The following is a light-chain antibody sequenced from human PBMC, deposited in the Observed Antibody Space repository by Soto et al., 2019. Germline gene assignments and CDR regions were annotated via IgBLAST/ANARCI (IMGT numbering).Light chain of an antibody. CDR3: QTWGTGTPYV. V-gene: IGLV4-69*01. Sequence: QPVLTQSPSASASLGASVKLTCTLSSGHSSYAIAWHQQQPEKGPRYLMKVNSDGSHSKGDGIPDRFSGSSSGAERYLTISSLQSEDEADYYCQTWGTGTPYVFGTGTQLTVL. J-gene: IGLJ1*01. CDR2: VNSDGSH. CDR1: SGHSSYA.